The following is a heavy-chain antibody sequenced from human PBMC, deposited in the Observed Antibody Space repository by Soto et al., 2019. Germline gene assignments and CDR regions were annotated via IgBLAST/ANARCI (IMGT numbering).Heavy chain of an antibody. J-gene: IGHJ3*02. V-gene: IGHV3-30*18. CDR2: ISYAASNK. Sequence: GRSLRLSCAASGFPFSSYGMHLDRQTPGKGLECVAVISYAASNKYYADSVKGRFTISRDNAKHTLYMQMNSLRPEDTAVYYCAKDGRAAAGTNALDIWAQGTMVNVSS. CDR1: GFPFSSYG. CDR3: AKDGRAAAGTNALDI. D-gene: IGHD6-13*01.